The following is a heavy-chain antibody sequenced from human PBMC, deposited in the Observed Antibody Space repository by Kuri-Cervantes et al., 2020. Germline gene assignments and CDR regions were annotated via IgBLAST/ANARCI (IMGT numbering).Heavy chain of an antibody. CDR3: ARKAGSGGTCHFDY. D-gene: IGHD2-15*01. V-gene: IGHV3-21*01. J-gene: IGHJ4*02. CDR1: GFTFSYYS. CDR2: ISSTSNSI. Sequence: GESLKISCAASGFTFSYYSMNWVRQAPGRGLEWVSSISSTSNSISYADSVKGRFTISRDNAKNSLYLQMNSLRAEDTAVYYCARKAGSGGTCHFDYWGQGTLVTVSS.